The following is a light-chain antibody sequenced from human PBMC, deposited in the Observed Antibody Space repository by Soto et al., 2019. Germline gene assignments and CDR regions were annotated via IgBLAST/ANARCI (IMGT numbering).Light chain of an antibody. Sequence: QLVLTQPLSASGTPGQRVTISCSGSSSNIGSNTVNWYQQRPGTAPKLLIYSNTLRPSGVPDRFSGSKSGTSASLAISGLQSEDESGYYCASWDDSLNGVVFGGGTKLTVL. CDR3: ASWDDSLNGVV. V-gene: IGLV1-44*01. CDR1: SSNIGSNT. CDR2: SNT. J-gene: IGLJ2*01.